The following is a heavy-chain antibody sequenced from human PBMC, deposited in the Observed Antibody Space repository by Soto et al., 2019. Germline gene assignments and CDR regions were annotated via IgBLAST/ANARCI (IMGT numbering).Heavy chain of an antibody. Sequence: PSQTLSLTCAISGDSVSSNSAACNWIRQSPSRGLEWLGRTCYRSKWYNDYAVSVKSRITINPDTSKNQFSLQLNSVTPEDTAVYYCARDQNWNYENYFDYWGQGTLVTVSS. D-gene: IGHD1-7*01. CDR1: GDSVSSNSAA. CDR3: ARDQNWNYENYFDY. J-gene: IGHJ4*02. CDR2: TCYRSKWYN. V-gene: IGHV6-1*01.